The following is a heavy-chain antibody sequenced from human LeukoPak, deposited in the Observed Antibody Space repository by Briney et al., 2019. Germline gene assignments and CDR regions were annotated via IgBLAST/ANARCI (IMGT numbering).Heavy chain of an antibody. Sequence: GSSVKVSCKASGGTFSSYAISWVRQAPGQGLEWMGRIIPIFGIANYAQKFQGRVTITADKSTSTAYMELSSLRSEDTAVYYCARDPHIVVVTADYCGMDVWGQGTTVTASS. CDR1: GGTFSSYA. D-gene: IGHD2-21*02. V-gene: IGHV1-69*04. CDR3: ARDPHIVVVTADYCGMDV. J-gene: IGHJ6*02. CDR2: IIPIFGIA.